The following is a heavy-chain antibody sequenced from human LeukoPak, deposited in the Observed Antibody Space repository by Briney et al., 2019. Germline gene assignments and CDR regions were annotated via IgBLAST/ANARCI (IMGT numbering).Heavy chain of an antibody. J-gene: IGHJ4*02. V-gene: IGHV3-48*01. CDR1: GGSISGSY. Sequence: ETLSLTCTVSGGSISGSYWNWVRQAPGKGLEWISYISETSSFMYYADSVKGRFTISRDNAKNSLYLQMSSLRAEDTAVYYCARRLDCWGQGTLVTVSS. CDR2: ISETSSFM. CDR3: ARRLDC.